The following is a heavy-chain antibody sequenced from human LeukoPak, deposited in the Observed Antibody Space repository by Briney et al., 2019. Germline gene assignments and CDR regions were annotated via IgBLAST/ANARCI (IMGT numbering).Heavy chain of an antibody. Sequence: SVKVSCKASGGTFSSYAISWVRQAPGQGLEWMGGIIPIFGTANYAQKFQGRVTITADESTSTAYMELSSLRSEDTAVYYCARDLDQYNGRFGGFGHDFWGQGTLVTVSS. CDR1: GGTFSSYA. CDR3: ARDLDQYNGRFGGFGHDF. D-gene: IGHD3-10*01. V-gene: IGHV1-69*13. J-gene: IGHJ4*02. CDR2: IIPIFGTA.